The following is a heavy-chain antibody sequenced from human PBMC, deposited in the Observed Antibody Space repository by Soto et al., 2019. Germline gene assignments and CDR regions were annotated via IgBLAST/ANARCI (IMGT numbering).Heavy chain of an antibody. Sequence: QVQLVQSGAEVKKPGSSVKVSCKASGGTFSRYAISWVRQAPGQGLEWMGGIIPMFGTANYAQKFKGRVTITADESTSTAYTELRGLRSEDTAIYYCTRGWGHDSSDLYYAYWGQGTLLTVSS. D-gene: IGHD3-22*01. V-gene: IGHV1-69*01. CDR2: IIPMFGTA. CDR3: TRGWGHDSSDLYYAY. CDR1: GGTFSRYA. J-gene: IGHJ4*02.